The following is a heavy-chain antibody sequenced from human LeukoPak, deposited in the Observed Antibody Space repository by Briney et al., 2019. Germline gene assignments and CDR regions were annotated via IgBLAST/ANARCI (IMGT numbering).Heavy chain of an antibody. V-gene: IGHV4-59*12. J-gene: IGHJ4*02. D-gene: IGHD3-3*01. Sequence: SETLSLTCTVSGGSISSYYWSWIRQPPGKGLEWIGYIYYSGSTNYNPSLKSRVTISVDTSTNQFSLKLSSVTAADTAVYYCARGGTTIFGVVISGDFDYWGQGTLVTVSS. CDR3: ARGGTTIFGVVISGDFDY. CDR1: GGSISSYY. CDR2: IYYSGST.